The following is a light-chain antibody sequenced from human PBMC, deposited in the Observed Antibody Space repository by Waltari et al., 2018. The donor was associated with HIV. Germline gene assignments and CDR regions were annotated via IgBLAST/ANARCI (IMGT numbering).Light chain of an antibody. V-gene: IGLV2-14*03. Sequence: QSTLTQPASVSGSPGQSVTISCTGISSDIDVYKYFSWYQQHPGKAPKLLIYDVSNRPSGVSHRFSGSKSANTASLTISGLQAEDEADYYCQSYDSSLTVVIFGGGTKLTVL. J-gene: IGLJ2*01. CDR3: QSYDSSLTVVI. CDR1: SSDIDVYKY. CDR2: DVS.